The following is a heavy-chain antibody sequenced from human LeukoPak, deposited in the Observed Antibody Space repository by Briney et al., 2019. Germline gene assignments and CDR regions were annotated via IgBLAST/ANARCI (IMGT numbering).Heavy chain of an antibody. CDR3: AKAGDSSSWYGDY. Sequence: PGGSLRLSCAASGFTFSSYWMHWVRQAPGKGLVWVSRINSDGSSTSYADSVKGRFTISRDNAKNTLYLQMNSLRAEDTAVYYCAKAGDSSSWYGDYWGQGTLVTVS. CDR1: GFTFSSYW. D-gene: IGHD6-13*01. CDR2: INSDGSST. J-gene: IGHJ4*02. V-gene: IGHV3-74*01.